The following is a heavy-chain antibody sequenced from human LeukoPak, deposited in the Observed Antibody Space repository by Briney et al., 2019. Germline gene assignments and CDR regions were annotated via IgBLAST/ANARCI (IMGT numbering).Heavy chain of an antibody. Sequence: PGGSLRLSCAASGFTFSSYAMHWVRQAPGKGLEWVGVISYDGSNKYYADSVKGRFTISRDNSKNTLYLQMNSLRAEDTAVYYCAREYGSGSYYAYYFDYWGQGTLVTVSS. CDR2: ISYDGSNK. D-gene: IGHD3-10*01. CDR3: AREYGSGSYYAYYFDY. J-gene: IGHJ4*02. V-gene: IGHV3-30-3*01. CDR1: GFTFSSYA.